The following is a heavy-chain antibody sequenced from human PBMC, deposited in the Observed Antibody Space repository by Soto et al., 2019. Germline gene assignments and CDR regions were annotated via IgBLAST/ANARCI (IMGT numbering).Heavy chain of an antibody. D-gene: IGHD1-26*01. J-gene: IGHJ6*02. V-gene: IGHV1-2*02. Sequence: QVQLVQSGAEVKKPGASVKVSCKASGYTFTGYYMHWVRQAPGQGLEWMGWINPNSGGTNYAQKFQGRVTMTRDTSISTAYKELSRLRSDDTAVYYCAGGDGADYYSYGMDVWGQGTTVTVSS. CDR2: INPNSGGT. CDR3: AGGDGADYYSYGMDV. CDR1: GYTFTGYY.